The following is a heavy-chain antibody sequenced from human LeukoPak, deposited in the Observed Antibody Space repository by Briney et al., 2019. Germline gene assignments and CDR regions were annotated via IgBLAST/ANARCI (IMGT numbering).Heavy chain of an antibody. CDR1: GFTISSYW. V-gene: IGHV3-74*01. Sequence: GESLRLSCAASGFTISSYWMHWVRQVPGKGLVWVSRIYDDGSNTRYADSVKGRFTVSSDNSKNTLYLQMNSLRVEDTAVYFCVRDSYSLDYWGQGTLVTVSS. J-gene: IGHJ4*02. CDR3: VRDSYSLDY. CDR2: IYDDGSNT. D-gene: IGHD2-21*01.